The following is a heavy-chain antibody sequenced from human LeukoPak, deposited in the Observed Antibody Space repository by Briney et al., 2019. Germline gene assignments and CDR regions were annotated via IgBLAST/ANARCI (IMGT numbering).Heavy chain of an antibody. V-gene: IGHV4-39*02. Sequence: SGTLCPTCTVSRISISSSGYYWAWIPPPPGKGLEWIMTIYYSGNTYYTTSLKSRVTTSVYTSKNHFSLKLRSVTHPGTPSCICARRWSTSWTTFDHWGQGTLVTVSS. D-gene: IGHD6-13*01. CDR1: RISISSSGYY. CDR2: IYYSGNT. J-gene: IGHJ4*02. CDR3: ARRWSTSWTTFDH.